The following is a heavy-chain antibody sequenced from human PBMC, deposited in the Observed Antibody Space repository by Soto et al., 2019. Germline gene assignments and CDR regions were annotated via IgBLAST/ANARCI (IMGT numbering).Heavy chain of an antibody. Sequence: GGSLRLSCAASGFTFSSYAMSWVRQAPGKGLEWVSAISGSGGSTYYADSVKGRFTISRDNSKNTLYLQMNSLRAEDTAVYYCSKVAILVVPAANQYCSCGSCPDYWGQGTLVTVSS. D-gene: IGHD2-2*01. CDR3: SKVAILVVPAANQYCSCGSCPDY. J-gene: IGHJ4*02. CDR1: GFTFSSYA. CDR2: ISGSGGST. V-gene: IGHV3-23*01.